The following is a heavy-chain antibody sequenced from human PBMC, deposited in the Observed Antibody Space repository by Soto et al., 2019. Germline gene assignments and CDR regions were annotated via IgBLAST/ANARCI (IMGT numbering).Heavy chain of an antibody. CDR3: ATEEWGNPFFDY. CDR2: FDPEDGET. J-gene: IGHJ4*02. Sequence: ASVKVSCKVSGYTLTELSMHWVLQAPGKGLEWMGGFDPEDGETIYAQKFQGRVTMTEDTSTDTAYMELSSLRSEDTAVYYCATEEWGNPFFDYWGQGTLVTVSS. V-gene: IGHV1-24*01. CDR1: GYTLTELS. D-gene: IGHD1-26*01.